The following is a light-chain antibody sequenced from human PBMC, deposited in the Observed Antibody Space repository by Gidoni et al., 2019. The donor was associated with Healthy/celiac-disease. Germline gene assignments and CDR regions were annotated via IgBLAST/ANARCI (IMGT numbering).Light chain of an antibody. V-gene: IGKV3-15*01. J-gene: IGKJ4*01. CDR1: QSVSST. CDR3: QQDNNVPPLT. Sequence: IVMTQSPATLSVYPGERPTLSCRASQSVSSTLACYQQKPGQAPRILSYGSSTRATGIPARFSGSGSGTEITLTSSSLQSEDVAVYYCQQDNNVPPLTFGGGTKVEIK. CDR2: GSS.